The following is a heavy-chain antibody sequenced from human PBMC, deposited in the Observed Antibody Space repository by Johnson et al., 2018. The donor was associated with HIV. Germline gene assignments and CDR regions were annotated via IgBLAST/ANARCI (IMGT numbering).Heavy chain of an antibody. CDR3: ASQVRGLRLGVDAFDI. Sequence: LFVESGGGLVQPGGSLRLSCAASGFTFSDHYMDWVRQAPGKGLEWVSGISWNSGSIGYADSVKGRFTISRDNAKNSVYLQMNKLRAEDTAVYFCASQVRGLRLGVDAFDIWGQGTMVTVSS. CDR2: ISWNSGSI. CDR1: GFTFSDHY. V-gene: IGHV3-9*01. D-gene: IGHD3-16*01. J-gene: IGHJ3*02.